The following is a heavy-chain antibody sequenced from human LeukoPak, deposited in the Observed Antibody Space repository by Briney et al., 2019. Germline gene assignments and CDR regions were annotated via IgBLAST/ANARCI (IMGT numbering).Heavy chain of an antibody. CDR1: GGSISSSSYY. CDR3: ARDFSSSSTVYYYYYMDV. Sequence: SETLSLTCTVSGGSISSSSYYWGWIRQPPGKGLEWIGSIYYSGTTYYNPSLKSRVTISIDTSKNHFSLKLSSVTAADTAIYYCARDFSSSSTVYYYYYMDVWGKGTTVTVSS. J-gene: IGHJ6*03. CDR2: IYYSGTT. V-gene: IGHV4-39*07. D-gene: IGHD6-6*01.